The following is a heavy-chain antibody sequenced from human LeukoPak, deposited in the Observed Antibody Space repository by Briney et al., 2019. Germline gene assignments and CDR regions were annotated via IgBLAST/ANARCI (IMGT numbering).Heavy chain of an antibody. CDR1: GGSFSTYY. CDR3: ARGQGGNYYLNYFDY. J-gene: IGHJ4*02. V-gene: IGHV4-59*01. CDR2: FYYSGST. D-gene: IGHD1-26*01. Sequence: PSETLSLTCTVTGGSFSTYYGSWIRQPPGKGLEWIGHFYYSGSTNYNPSLKSRVTISVDTSRNQFSLKLTSVTAADTAVYYCARGQGGNYYLNYFDYWGQGALVTVSS.